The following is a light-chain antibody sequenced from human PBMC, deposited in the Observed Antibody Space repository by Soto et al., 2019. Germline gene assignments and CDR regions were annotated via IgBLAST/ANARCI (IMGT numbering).Light chain of an antibody. CDR1: SSDVGAYNF. CDR3: SSYRYSTTYV. Sequence: QSALTQPASVSGSPGQSITISCTGTSSDVGAYNFVSWYQQYPGKAPKVIIFEVRKRPSGVSNRFSGSKSGDTASLTISGLQGEDEADYYCSSYRYSTTYVFGTGTKVTVL. J-gene: IGLJ1*01. CDR2: EVR. V-gene: IGLV2-14*01.